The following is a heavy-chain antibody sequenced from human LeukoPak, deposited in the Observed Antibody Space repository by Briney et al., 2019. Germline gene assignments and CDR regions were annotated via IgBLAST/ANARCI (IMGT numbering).Heavy chain of an antibody. D-gene: IGHD1-26*01. Sequence: GSLRLSCAASGFTFSSYNMNWVRQAPGKGPEWVSSITSSSYIYYADSVKGRFTISRDNAKNSLYLQMDSLRVEDTAVYYCARDPYSGSYGPYYYYYMDVWGKGTTVTISS. CDR2: ITSSSYI. CDR1: GFTFSSYN. CDR3: ARDPYSGSYGPYYYYYMDV. J-gene: IGHJ6*03. V-gene: IGHV3-21*06.